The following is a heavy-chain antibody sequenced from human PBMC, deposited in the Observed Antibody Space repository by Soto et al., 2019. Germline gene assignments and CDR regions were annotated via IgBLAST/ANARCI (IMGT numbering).Heavy chain of an antibody. J-gene: IGHJ4*02. Sequence: GGSLRLSCAASGFIFNNYGMSWVRQAPWKGLEWVSGISGSGGSTSYADSVKGRFTISRDNSKNTLYVQMNNLRAEDTAVYYCSKCMGTTSCRKFDFWGQGALVTVSS. D-gene: IGHD1-7*01. CDR3: SKCMGTTSCRKFDF. V-gene: IGHV3-23*01. CDR2: ISGSGGST. CDR1: GFIFNNYG.